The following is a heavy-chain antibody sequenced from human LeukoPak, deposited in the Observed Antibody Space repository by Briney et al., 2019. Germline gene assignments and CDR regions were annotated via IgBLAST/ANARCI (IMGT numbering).Heavy chain of an antibody. CDR2: IKQDGSEK. V-gene: IGHV3-7*01. CDR3: ARDLCWAFWYGGGDCYSDY. Sequence: GGSLRLSCAASGFTFSSYWMSWVRQAPGKGLEWVSNIKQDGSEKYYVDSVKGRFTISRDNAKKSLYLQMNSLRAKDTAVYYCARDLCWAFWYGGGDCYSDYWGQGTLVTVSS. J-gene: IGHJ4*02. CDR1: GFTFSSYW. D-gene: IGHD2-21*02.